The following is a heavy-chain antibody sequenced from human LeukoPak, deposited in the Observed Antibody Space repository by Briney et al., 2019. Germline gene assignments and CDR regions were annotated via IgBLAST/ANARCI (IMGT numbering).Heavy chain of an antibody. Sequence: ASVKVSCKASGYTFTSYYMHWVRQAPGQGLEWMGIIKSSGGSTAQKFQGRVTMTRDMSTSTVYMELSSLRYEDTAVYYCARASPVAGDDAFDIWGQGTMVTVSS. V-gene: IGHV1-46*01. CDR3: ARASPVAGDDAFDI. CDR1: GYTFTSYY. J-gene: IGHJ3*02. D-gene: IGHD6-19*01. CDR2: IKSSGGST.